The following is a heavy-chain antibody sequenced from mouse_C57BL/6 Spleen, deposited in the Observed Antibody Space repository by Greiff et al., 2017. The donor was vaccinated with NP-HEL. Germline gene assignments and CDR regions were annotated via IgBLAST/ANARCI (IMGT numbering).Heavy chain of an antibody. D-gene: IGHD1-1*01. Sequence: DVKLQESGPGLVKPSQSLSLTCSVTGYSITSGYYWNWIRQFPGNKLEWMGYISYDGSNNYNPSLKNRISITRDTSKNQFFLKVNSVTAEDTATYYCARDRSWSSFAYWGQGTLVTVSA. CDR3: ARDRSWSSFAY. J-gene: IGHJ3*01. CDR2: ISYDGSN. CDR1: GYSITSGYY. V-gene: IGHV3-6*01.